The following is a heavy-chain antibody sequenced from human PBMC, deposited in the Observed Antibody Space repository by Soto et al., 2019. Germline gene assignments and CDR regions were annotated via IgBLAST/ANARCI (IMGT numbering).Heavy chain of an antibody. CDR1: GYTFTGYY. V-gene: IGHV1-2*04. Sequence: GASVKGSCRSSGYTFTGYYMHWVRQAPGQVLEWMGWINPNSGGTNYAQKFQGWVTMTRDTSISTAYMELSRLRSDDTAVYYCARGGEIAVAGAYNWFDPWGQGTLVTVSS. J-gene: IGHJ5*02. CDR2: INPNSGGT. CDR3: ARGGEIAVAGAYNWFDP. D-gene: IGHD6-19*01.